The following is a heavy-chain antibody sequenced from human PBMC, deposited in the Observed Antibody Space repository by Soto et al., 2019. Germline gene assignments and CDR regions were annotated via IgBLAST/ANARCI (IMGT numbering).Heavy chain of an antibody. CDR1: GDSVSSNSAA. CDR3: ASGVVVITRPLAFAI. Sequence: QTLSRTCAISGDSVSSNSAAWNWIRQSPSRGLEWLGRTYYRSKWYNDYAVSVKIRITINPDTSKNQFSRQLNSVTPADTDVYSCASGVVVITRPLAFAIWGQGTMVTVSS. D-gene: IGHD3-22*01. J-gene: IGHJ3*02. V-gene: IGHV6-1*01. CDR2: TYYRSKWYN.